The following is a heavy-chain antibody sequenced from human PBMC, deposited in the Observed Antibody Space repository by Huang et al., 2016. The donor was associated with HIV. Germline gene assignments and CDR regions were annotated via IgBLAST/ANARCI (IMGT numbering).Heavy chain of an antibody. Sequence: EVQLVESGGGLVRPGRSLRLSCAASGFPFDDYAMQWVRQTPGKGLEWVSGINWKSGNIAYADSVRGRFTISRDNAKNSLYLQMNSLRPEDTALYYCAKDWGYDFGAFDFWGRGTMVTVSS. CDR3: AKDWGYDFGAFDF. D-gene: IGHD3-16*01. CDR2: INWKSGNI. V-gene: IGHV3-9*01. CDR1: GFPFDDYA. J-gene: IGHJ3*01.